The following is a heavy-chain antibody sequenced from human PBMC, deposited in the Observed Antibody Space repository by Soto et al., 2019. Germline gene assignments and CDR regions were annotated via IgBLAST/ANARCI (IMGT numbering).Heavy chain of an antibody. J-gene: IGHJ4*02. CDR2: ISPISGTI. D-gene: IGHD2-21*01. Sequence: EVRLVESGGGLVQPGGSLRLSCAASGFTFRSYSMIWVRQAPGKGVAWVSYISPISGTIDYADSVRGPFTFSTDNGKTSPSRQMASVLGKYTAVYLCTEGGASNYFSFVSWGRGTLVIVSS. CDR3: TEGGASNYFSFVS. CDR1: GFTFRSYS. V-gene: IGHV3-48*01.